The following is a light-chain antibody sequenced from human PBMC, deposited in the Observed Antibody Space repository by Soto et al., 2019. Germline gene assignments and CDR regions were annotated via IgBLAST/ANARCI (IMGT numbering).Light chain of an antibody. V-gene: IGLV2-14*01. CDR2: DVS. CDR1: SSDVGGYNY. J-gene: IGLJ2*01. CDR3: SSYTSSSTL. Sequence: SALTQPASVSGSPGQSITISCTGTSSDVGGYNYVSWYQQHPGKAPKLMIYDVSNRPSGVSNRFSGSKSGNTASLTISGLQAEDEADCYCSSYTSSSTLFGGGTKLTVL.